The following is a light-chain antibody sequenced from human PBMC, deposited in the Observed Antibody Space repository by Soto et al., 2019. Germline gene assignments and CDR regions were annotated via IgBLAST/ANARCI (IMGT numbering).Light chain of an antibody. CDR3: QQYGSSPPWT. CDR1: QYVTSTY. Sequence: EIVLTQSPGTLSLSPGERATLSCRASQYVTSTYLAWYQHKPGQAPRLLIYGASNRATGIPDRFSGSGSGTDFTLTISRLEPEDFALYYCQQYGSSPPWTFGQGTKVEIK. V-gene: IGKV3-20*01. J-gene: IGKJ1*01. CDR2: GAS.